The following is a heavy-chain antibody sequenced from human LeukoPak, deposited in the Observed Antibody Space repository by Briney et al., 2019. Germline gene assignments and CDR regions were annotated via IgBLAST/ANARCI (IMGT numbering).Heavy chain of an antibody. Sequence: PSETLSLTCTVSGGSISSYYWSWIRQSPGKGLEWIGFKYYSGSNDYNPSLKSRVTISTDTSKNQFSLKMSSVTTEDTAVYYCARWRYYYDMGHAFDIWGQGTMVTVSS. CDR2: KYYSGSN. V-gene: IGHV4-59*01. CDR3: ARWRYYYDMGHAFDI. J-gene: IGHJ3*02. CDR1: GGSISSYY. D-gene: IGHD3-22*01.